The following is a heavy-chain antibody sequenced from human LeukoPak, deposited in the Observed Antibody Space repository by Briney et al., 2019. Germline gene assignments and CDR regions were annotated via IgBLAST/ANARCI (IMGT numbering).Heavy chain of an antibody. CDR2: IRSDGSNK. Sequence: GGSLRLSCAASGFTFGSYGMHWVRQAPGKGLEWVTFIRSDGSNKYYADSVKGRFTISRDNSKNTLYLQMNSLRAEDTAVYYCAKFSSEYCSGGSCYSVGAFDIWGQGTMVTVSS. V-gene: IGHV3-30*02. D-gene: IGHD2-15*01. J-gene: IGHJ3*02. CDR1: GFTFGSYG. CDR3: AKFSSEYCSGGSCYSVGAFDI.